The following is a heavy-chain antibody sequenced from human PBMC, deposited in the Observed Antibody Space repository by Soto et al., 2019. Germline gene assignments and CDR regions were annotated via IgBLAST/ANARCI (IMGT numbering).Heavy chain of an antibody. CDR2: ISGSGGST. Sequence: EVQLLESGGGLVQPGGSLRLSCAASGFTFSSYAMSWVRQAPGKGLEWVSAISGSGGSTYYADSVKGRFTISRDNSKNTLYLQMNSLRAEDTAVYYCAKAGIYDFWSGYYHYFDYWGQGTLVTVSS. D-gene: IGHD3-3*01. CDR1: GFTFSSYA. V-gene: IGHV3-23*01. CDR3: AKAGIYDFWSGYYHYFDY. J-gene: IGHJ4*02.